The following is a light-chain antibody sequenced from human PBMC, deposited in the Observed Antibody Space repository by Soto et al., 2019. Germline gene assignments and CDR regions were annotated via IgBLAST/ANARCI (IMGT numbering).Light chain of an antibody. V-gene: IGKV3-20*01. J-gene: IGKJ3*01. Sequence: EIVLTQSPGTLSLSPGERATLSCRASQSVSSTSLAWYQQKPGQAPRLLIYGASSRATGIPDRFSGSGSETDLTLTISRLEAEDFAVYYCQQYERSPPLTFGPWTKVDI. CDR2: GAS. CDR3: QQYERSPPLT. CDR1: QSVSSTS.